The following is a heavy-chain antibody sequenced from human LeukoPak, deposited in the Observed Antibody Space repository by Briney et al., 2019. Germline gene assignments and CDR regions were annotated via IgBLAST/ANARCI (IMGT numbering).Heavy chain of an antibody. D-gene: IGHD3-22*01. V-gene: IGHV1-46*01. CDR2: INPRGGST. CDR1: GYTFTSHF. J-gene: IGHJ3*02. Sequence: ASVKVSCKASGYTFTSHFMHWVRQAPGQGLEWMGIINPRGGSTSYTQKFQGRVTMTRDTSTSTVYMELSSLRSEATAVYYCARVKSYYYDTSDKDAFDIWGQGTMVTVSS. CDR3: ARVKSYYYDTSDKDAFDI.